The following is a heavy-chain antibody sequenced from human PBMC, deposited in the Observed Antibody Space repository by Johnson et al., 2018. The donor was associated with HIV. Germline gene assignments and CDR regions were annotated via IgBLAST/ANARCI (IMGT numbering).Heavy chain of an antibody. V-gene: IGHV3-15*01. D-gene: IGHD2-15*01. CDR3: AREGGSCSGGWCLDALDF. CDR1: GFTFTNAW. CDR2: IKSKADGGTT. Sequence: VQLVESGGGLVKPGGSLRLSCAASGFTFTNAWMSWVRQAPGKGLEWVGRIKSKADGGTTDYAAPVTGSFTISRDDSRNILYLQMNSLKTEDTAVYYCAREGGSCSGGWCLDALDFWGQGTTVTVSS. J-gene: IGHJ3*01.